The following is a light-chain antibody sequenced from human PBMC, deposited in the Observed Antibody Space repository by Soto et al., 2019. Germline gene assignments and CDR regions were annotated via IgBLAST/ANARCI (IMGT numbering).Light chain of an antibody. J-gene: IGKJ4*01. Sequence: EIVLTQSPGTLSLSPGERATVSCRASQTVSSNFLAWYQQKPDQAPRLLIYGTSSRAAGIPDRFSGSGSATDFTLTISRLEPEDFAVYYCQRYGTSPPLTFGGGTKVEIK. CDR1: QTVSSNF. CDR3: QRYGTSPPLT. V-gene: IGKV3-20*01. CDR2: GTS.